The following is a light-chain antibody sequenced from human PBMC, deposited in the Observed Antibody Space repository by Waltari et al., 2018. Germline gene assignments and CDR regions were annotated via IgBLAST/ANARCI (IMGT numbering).Light chain of an antibody. CDR2: SVS. Sequence: DFVMTQSQVSLAVIPGETDSITCRSSQSLSHTNGHSYLNWYLQRPGQSPHLLIYSVSDRASGVPARFSGSGSGTNFTLKISRVEAEDVGIYYCMQALQPPMTFGGGTRVEIK. CDR3: MQALQPPMT. J-gene: IGKJ4*01. V-gene: IGKV2-28*01. CDR1: QSLSHTNGHSY.